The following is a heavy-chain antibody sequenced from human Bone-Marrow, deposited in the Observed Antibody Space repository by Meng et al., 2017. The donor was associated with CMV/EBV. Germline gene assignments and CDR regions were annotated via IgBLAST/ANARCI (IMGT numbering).Heavy chain of an antibody. V-gene: IGHV1-69*05. CDR3: ARAMYNWNYADY. CDR1: GYTFTSYY. Sequence: SVKVSCKASGYTFTSYYMHWVRQAPGQGLEWMGGIIPIFGTANYAQKFQGRVTITTDESTSTAYMELSSLRSDDTAVYYCARAMYNWNYADYWGQGTLVTVSS. D-gene: IGHD1-7*01. CDR2: IIPIFGTA. J-gene: IGHJ4*02.